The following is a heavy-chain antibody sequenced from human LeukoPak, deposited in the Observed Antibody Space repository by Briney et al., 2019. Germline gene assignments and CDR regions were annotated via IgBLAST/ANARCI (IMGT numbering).Heavy chain of an antibody. D-gene: IGHD6-6*01. J-gene: IGHJ4*02. CDR2: IYYTGST. V-gene: IGHV4-59*08. CDR3: ARHRAYSSSSPFDY. Sequence: SETLSLTCSVSGGSISSLYWSWIRQPPGKGLEWIGYIYYTGSTNYNPSLKSRVTIFVDMSKNQFSLRLSSETAADTGLYYCARHRAYSSSSPFDYWGQGTLVTVSS. CDR1: GGSISSLY.